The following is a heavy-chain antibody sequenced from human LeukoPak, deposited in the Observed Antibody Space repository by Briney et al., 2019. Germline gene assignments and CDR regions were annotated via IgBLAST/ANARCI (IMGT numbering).Heavy chain of an antibody. D-gene: IGHD1-26*01. CDR2: IIPILGIA. CDR3: ARDRVGATPLFDY. CDR1: GGTFSSYA. V-gene: IGHV1-69*04. J-gene: IGHJ4*02. Sequence: SVKVSCKASGGTFSSYAISWVRQAPGQGLEWMGRIIPILGIANYAQKFQGRVTITADKSTSTAYMELSSLRSEDTAVYYCARDRVGATPLFDYWGQGTLVTVSS.